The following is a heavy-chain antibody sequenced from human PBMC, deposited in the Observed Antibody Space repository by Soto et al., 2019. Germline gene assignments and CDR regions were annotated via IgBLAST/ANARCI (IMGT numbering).Heavy chain of an antibody. CDR1: GGSISSGGYY. CDR3: ARGWTVAVAEEDYYYYGMDV. CDR2: IYYSGST. V-gene: IGHV4-31*03. J-gene: IGHJ6*02. D-gene: IGHD6-19*01. Sequence: QVQLQESGPGLVKPSQTLSLTCTVSGGSISSGGYYWSWIRQHPGKGLEWIGYIYYSGSTYYNPSLKSRVTISVDTSKNQFSLKLSSVTAADTAVYYCARGWTVAVAEEDYYYYGMDVWGQGTTVTVSS.